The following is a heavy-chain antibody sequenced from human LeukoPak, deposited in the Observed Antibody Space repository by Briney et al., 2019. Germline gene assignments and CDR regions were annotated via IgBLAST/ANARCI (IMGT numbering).Heavy chain of an antibody. V-gene: IGHV3-30*02. D-gene: IGHD6-13*01. CDR3: AKDRNGFTLAAAGLDY. CDR2: IRYDGSNK. J-gene: IGHJ4*02. Sequence: GGSLRLSCAASGFTFSNYWMSWVRQAPGKGLEWVAFIRYDGSNKYYADSVKGRFTISRDNSKNTLYLQMNSLRAEDTAVYYCAKDRNGFTLAAAGLDYWGQGTLVTVSS. CDR1: GFTFSNYW.